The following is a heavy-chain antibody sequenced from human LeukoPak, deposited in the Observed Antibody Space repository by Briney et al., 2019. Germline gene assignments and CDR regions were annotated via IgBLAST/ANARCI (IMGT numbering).Heavy chain of an antibody. CDR3: ARDHGSSDAFDI. CDR1: GFTFSSYA. Sequence: GALRLSCAASGFTFSSYAMHWVRQAPGKGLEYVSAISSNGGSTYYANSVKGRFTISRDNSKNTLYLQMGSLRAEDMAVYYCARDHGSSDAFDIWGQGTMVTVSS. J-gene: IGHJ3*02. V-gene: IGHV3-64*01. D-gene: IGHD1-26*01. CDR2: ISSNGGST.